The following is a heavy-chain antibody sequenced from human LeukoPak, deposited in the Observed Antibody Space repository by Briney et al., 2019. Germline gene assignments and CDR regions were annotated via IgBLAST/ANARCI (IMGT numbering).Heavy chain of an antibody. CDR1: GFTFSSYG. CDR3: ARDGIATDYYFDD. V-gene: IGHV3-33*01. J-gene: IGHJ4*02. Sequence: GGSLRLSCAASGFTFSSYGMHWVRQAPGKGLEWVAVIWNDGSNKYYADSVKGRFTISRDNSKNTLYLQMNSLRAEDTAVYYCARDGIATDYYFDDWGQGTLVTVSS. D-gene: IGHD6-13*01. CDR2: IWNDGSNK.